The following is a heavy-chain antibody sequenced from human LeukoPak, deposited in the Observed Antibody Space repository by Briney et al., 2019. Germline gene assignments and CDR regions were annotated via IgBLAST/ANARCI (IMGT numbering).Heavy chain of an antibody. V-gene: IGHV1-8*03. Sequence: ASVKVSCKASGYTFTSYDINWVRQATGQGLGWMGWMDPNSNNTGYVQKFQGRVTITRNTSISTAYMELSSLRFEDTAVYYCARGRRYYDFWSGDDDAFDIWGQGTMVTVSS. CDR3: ARGRRYYDFWSGDDDAFDI. CDR1: GYTFTSYD. D-gene: IGHD3-3*01. J-gene: IGHJ3*02. CDR2: MDPNSNNT.